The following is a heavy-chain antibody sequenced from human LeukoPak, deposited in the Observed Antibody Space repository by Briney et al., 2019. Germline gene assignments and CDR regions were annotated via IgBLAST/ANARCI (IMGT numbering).Heavy chain of an antibody. V-gene: IGHV3-33*03. CDR3: AKGDRSDPFEY. CDR2: LWYDGGNK. CDR1: GFTFSSYF. Sequence: GRSLRHSCAASGFTFSSYFMHVVRQAPDKGLEWVALLWYDGGNKCYADSVRGRFTISRDKSGNTLFLQMNTLKAEDTAIYYCAKGDRSDPFEYWGLGTLVTVSS. J-gene: IGHJ4*02. D-gene: IGHD3-22*01.